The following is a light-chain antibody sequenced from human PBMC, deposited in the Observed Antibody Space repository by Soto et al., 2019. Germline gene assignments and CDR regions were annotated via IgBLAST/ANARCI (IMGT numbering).Light chain of an antibody. CDR3: AAWDGSLKGYV. Sequence: QSALTQPPSASGSPGQSVTISCTGTSTDVGAYNFVSWYQQHPGKAPKLVIYEVTKRPSGVPDRFSGSKSGNTASLTVSGLQTEDEADYYCAAWDGSLKGYVFGTGTKLTVL. CDR2: EVT. J-gene: IGLJ1*01. CDR1: STDVGAYNF. V-gene: IGLV2-8*01.